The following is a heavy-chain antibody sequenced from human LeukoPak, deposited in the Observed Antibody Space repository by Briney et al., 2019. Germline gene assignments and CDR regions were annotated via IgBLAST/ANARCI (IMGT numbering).Heavy chain of an antibody. J-gene: IGHJ6*02. CDR1: GFTFSDYW. CDR3: ARNNGMDV. CDR2: IKQDGSET. Sequence: GGSLRLSCAASGFTFSDYWMHWVRQAPGKGLEWVANIKQDGSETYYLDSVKGRFTISKDNAKNSLYLQMNSLRAEDTALYHCARNNGMDVWGQGTTVIVSS. V-gene: IGHV3-7*03.